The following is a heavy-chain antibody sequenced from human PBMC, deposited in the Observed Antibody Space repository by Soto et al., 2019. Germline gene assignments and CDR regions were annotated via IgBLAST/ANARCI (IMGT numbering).Heavy chain of an antibody. J-gene: IGHJ6*02. V-gene: IGHV3-23*01. D-gene: IGHD2-2*01. CDR3: AKVYCSSTSCYAGYYYYGMDV. CDR1: GFTFSSYA. Sequence: GSLRLSCAASGFTFSSYAMSWVRQAPGKGLEWVSAISGSGGSTYYADSVKGRFTISRDNSKNTLYLQMNSLRAEDTAVYYCAKVYCSSTSCYAGYYYYGMDVWGQGTTVTVSS. CDR2: ISGSGGST.